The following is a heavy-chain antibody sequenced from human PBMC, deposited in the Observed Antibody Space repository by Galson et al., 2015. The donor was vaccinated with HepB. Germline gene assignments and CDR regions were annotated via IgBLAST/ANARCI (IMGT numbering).Heavy chain of an antibody. V-gene: IGHV3-30*04. CDR1: GFTFNSYD. D-gene: IGHD3-10*01. CDR3: VRDKVIRGFVVSDNDS. Sequence: SLRLSCAASGFTFNSYDMQWIRQTPGKGLEWVALISYDGSEKYYADSVKGRFTISRDSSKNTLDLQMNSLTAVDTGIYYCVRDKVIRGFVVSDNDSWGQGTLVTVSS. J-gene: IGHJ4*02. CDR2: ISYDGSEK.